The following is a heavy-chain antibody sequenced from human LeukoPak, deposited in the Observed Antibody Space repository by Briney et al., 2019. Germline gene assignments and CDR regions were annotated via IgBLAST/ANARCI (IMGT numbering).Heavy chain of an antibody. V-gene: IGHV3-43*02. Sequence: GGSLRLPCAASGFTFGDYDMHWVRQAPGKGLEWVSLIRADGGTTHYADSVKGRFTISRDNSKNSLYLQMNSLRTEDTALYYCARDNTGSYEYWGQGTLVTVSP. CDR1: GFTFGDYD. CDR2: IRADGGTT. D-gene: IGHD1-26*01. CDR3: ARDNTGSYEY. J-gene: IGHJ4*02.